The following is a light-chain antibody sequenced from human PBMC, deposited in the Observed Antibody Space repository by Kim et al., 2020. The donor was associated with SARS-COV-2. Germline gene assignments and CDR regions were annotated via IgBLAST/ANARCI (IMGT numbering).Light chain of an antibody. CDR3: QVWDSNIDDTYV. Sequence: SYELTQPPSVSVAPGKTATITCWGTNMRGKSVHWYQQRPGQAPVLVVYDENDRPSGIPERFSGSNSENTATLTITRVEAADEADYYCQVWDSNIDDTYVFGSGTKLTVL. V-gene: IGLV3-21*03. CDR1: NMRGKS. J-gene: IGLJ1*01. CDR2: DEN.